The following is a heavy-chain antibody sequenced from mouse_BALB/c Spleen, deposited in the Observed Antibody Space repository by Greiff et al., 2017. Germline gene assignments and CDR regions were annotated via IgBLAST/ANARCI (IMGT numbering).Heavy chain of an antibody. D-gene: IGHD1-1*01. V-gene: IGHV1-69*02. CDR3: TRGDYGSPDY. CDR2: IYPSDSYT. CDR1: GYTFTSYW. J-gene: IGHJ2*01. Sequence: VQLQQPGAELVRPGASVKLSCKASGYTFTSYWINWVKQRPGQGLEWIGNIYPSDSYTNYNQKFKDKATLTVDKSSSTAYMQLSSPTSEDSAVYYCTRGDYGSPDYWGQGTTLTVSS.